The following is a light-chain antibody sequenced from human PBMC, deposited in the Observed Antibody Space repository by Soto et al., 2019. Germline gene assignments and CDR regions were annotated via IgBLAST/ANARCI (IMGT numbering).Light chain of an antibody. V-gene: IGKV1-9*01. J-gene: IGKJ4*01. CDR3: QQLNGYPLT. Sequence: DIQLTQSPSFLSASVGDRVTITCRASQGISSYLAWYQQKPGKAPTLLIYAASTLQSGVPSRFSGSGSGTEFTLTISSLQPEDFATYYCQQLNGYPLTFGGGTKVEIK. CDR2: AAS. CDR1: QGISSY.